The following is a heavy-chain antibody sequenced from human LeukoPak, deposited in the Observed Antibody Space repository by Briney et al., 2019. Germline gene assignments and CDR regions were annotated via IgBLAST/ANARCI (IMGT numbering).Heavy chain of an antibody. D-gene: IGHD4/OR15-4a*01. Sequence: SETLSLTCTVSGASISSYSWSWIRQPPGKGLEWIGYVYYVGSTHYNPSLKSRVTISVDTSKNQFSLKLSSVTAADTAVYHCAREGAERYFDLWGRGTLVTVSS. CDR2: VYYVGST. CDR3: AREGAERYFDL. J-gene: IGHJ2*01. CDR1: GASISSYS. V-gene: IGHV4-59*01.